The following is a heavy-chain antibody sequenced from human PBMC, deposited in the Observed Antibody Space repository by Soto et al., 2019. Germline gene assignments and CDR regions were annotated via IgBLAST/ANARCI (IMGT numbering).Heavy chain of an antibody. CDR3: ARGRWSQTTADYYLDY. D-gene: IGHD6-13*01. V-gene: IGHV1-3*01. Sequence: QVQLVQSGAEVKKPGASVRISCRASGYTFTSYAVHWVRQAPGQRFEWMGWIDAGNRKTKYSQKCQGKVTITRDTSAATTYMTVSSLRSEARPVYYCARGRWSQTTADYYLDYWGQGTLVTVSS. CDR1: GYTFTSYA. CDR2: IDAGNRKT. J-gene: IGHJ4*02.